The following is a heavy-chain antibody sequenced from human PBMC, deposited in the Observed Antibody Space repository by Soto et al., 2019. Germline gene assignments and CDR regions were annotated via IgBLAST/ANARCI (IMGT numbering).Heavy chain of an antibody. CDR3: ARDLGEVSAF. J-gene: IGHJ4*02. CDR1: GFTFSSST. D-gene: IGHD3-10*01. Sequence: GGSLRLSCAASGFTFSSSTMSWVRQPPGKGLEWVSAISSSSSYIYYADSLKGRFTISRDNAKNSLYLQMHNLRAEDTALYYCARDLGEVSAFWGQGNLVTVSS. V-gene: IGHV3-21*06. CDR2: ISSSSSYI.